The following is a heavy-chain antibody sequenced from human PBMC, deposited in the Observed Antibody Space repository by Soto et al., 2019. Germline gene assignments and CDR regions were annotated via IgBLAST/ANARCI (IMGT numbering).Heavy chain of an antibody. V-gene: IGHV4-59*01. CDR2: ISYSGST. D-gene: IGHD4-4*01. CDR3: ARGTRATQYYNYFYGMDV. Sequence: SETLSLTCTVSGDSISPYYWTWVRQAPGKGLERIGYISYSGSTNYNPSLKSRLTILLNTSKKHFSLKLSSVTAADTALYYCARGTRATQYYNYFYGMDVWGQGTTVTVSS. J-gene: IGHJ6*02. CDR1: GDSISPYY.